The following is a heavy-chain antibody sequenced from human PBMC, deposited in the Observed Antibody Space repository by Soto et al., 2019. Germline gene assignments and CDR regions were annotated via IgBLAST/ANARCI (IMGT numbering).Heavy chain of an antibody. V-gene: IGHV3-53*01. D-gene: IGHD3-22*01. CDR3: AKGSSDSRPYYFDY. CDR1: GFTVSSNY. CDR2: IYSGGST. Sequence: GGSLRLSCAASGFTVSSNYMSWVRQAPGKGLEWVSVIYSGGSTYYADSVKGRFTISRDNSNNMLYLQMNSLRAEDTAVYYCAKGSSDSRPYYFDYWGQGTLVTVSS. J-gene: IGHJ4*02.